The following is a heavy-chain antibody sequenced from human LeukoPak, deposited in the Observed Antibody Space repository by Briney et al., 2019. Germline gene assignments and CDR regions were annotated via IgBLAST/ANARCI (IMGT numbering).Heavy chain of an antibody. CDR3: ARDKLNWGSPYYFDS. V-gene: IGHV4-4*07. Sequence: PSETLSLTCTVSGGSISSYYWSWIRQPAGKGLEWIGRIYTSGSTNYNPSLKSRVTMSVDTSKNQFSLKLSSVTAADTAVYYCARDKLNWGSPYYFDSWGQGTLVTVSS. D-gene: IGHD7-27*01. J-gene: IGHJ4*02. CDR1: GGSISSYY. CDR2: IYTSGST.